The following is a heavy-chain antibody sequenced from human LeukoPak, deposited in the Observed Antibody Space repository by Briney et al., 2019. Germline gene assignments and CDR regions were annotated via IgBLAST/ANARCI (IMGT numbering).Heavy chain of an antibody. D-gene: IGHD3-10*01. V-gene: IGHV3-23*01. J-gene: IGHJ4*02. CDR3: ARVTYGSGTYGAFDY. CDR1: GFTFSSYA. CDR2: ISGSGDNT. Sequence: GGSLRLSCAASGFTFSSYAMHWVRQAPGKGLEWVSTISGSGDNTYYADSVKGRFTISRDNSKNTLYLQMNSLRAEDTAVYYCARVTYGSGTYGAFDYWGQGTLVTVSS.